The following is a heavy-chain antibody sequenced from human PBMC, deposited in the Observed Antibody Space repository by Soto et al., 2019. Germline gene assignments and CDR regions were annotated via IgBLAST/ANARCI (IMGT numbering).Heavy chain of an antibody. J-gene: IGHJ4*02. CDR3: AKGSIEYSASVDN. V-gene: IGHV3-23*01. CDR2: ISARGGSS. D-gene: IGHD4-4*01. CDR1: GFSFSSYA. Sequence: DVQLLESGGGLVQPGGSLRLSCAASGFSFSSYAMVWVRQAPGKGLEWVSVISARGGSSYFADSVKGRLSISGDNSKNVLSLEMNSLRAEDTAIYFCAKGSIEYSASVDNWGQGTLVLVSS.